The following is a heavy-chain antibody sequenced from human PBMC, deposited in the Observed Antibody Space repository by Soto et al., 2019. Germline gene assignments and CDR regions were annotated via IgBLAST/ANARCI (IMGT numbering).Heavy chain of an antibody. J-gene: IGHJ4*02. CDR1: GGSISSGGYY. D-gene: IGHD3-22*01. CDR3: ARVFDDSSGYYLFFDY. CDR2: IYYSGST. Sequence: PSETLSLTCTVSGGSISSGGYYWSWIRQHPGKGLEWIGYIYYSGSTYYNPSLKSRVTISVDTSKNQFSLKLSSVTAADTAVYYCARVFDDSSGYYLFFDYWGQGTLVTVSS. V-gene: IGHV4-31*03.